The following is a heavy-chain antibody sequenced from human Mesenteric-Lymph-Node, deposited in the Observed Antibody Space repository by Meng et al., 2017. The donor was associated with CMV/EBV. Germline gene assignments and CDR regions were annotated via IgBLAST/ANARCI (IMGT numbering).Heavy chain of an antibody. CDR2: IYYSGST. J-gene: IGHJ4*02. D-gene: IGHD3-10*01. CDR3: AREGSGSWFGAATFDY. Sequence: QVQRTESGPGLVKPSPTLSLTCTVSGGSISSGDYYWSWIRQPPGKGLEWIGYIYYSGSTYYNPSLKSRVTISVDTSKNQFSLKLSSVTAADTAVYYCAREGSGSWFGAATFDYWGQGTLVTVSS. V-gene: IGHV4-30-4*08. CDR1: GGSISSGDYY.